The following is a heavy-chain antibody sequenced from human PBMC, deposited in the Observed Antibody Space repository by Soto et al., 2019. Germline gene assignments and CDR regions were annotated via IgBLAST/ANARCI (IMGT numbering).Heavy chain of an antibody. Sequence: SETMSLTCTVSGGSISSGGYYWSWIRQHPGKGLEWIGYIYYSGSTYYNPSLKSRVTISVDTSKNQFSLKLSSVTAADTAVYYCARAGYGGFWCDPWGQGTMVSVYS. D-gene: IGHD3-10*01. J-gene: IGHJ5*02. CDR3: ARAGYGGFWCDP. CDR2: IYYSGST. V-gene: IGHV4-31*03. CDR1: GGSISSGGYY.